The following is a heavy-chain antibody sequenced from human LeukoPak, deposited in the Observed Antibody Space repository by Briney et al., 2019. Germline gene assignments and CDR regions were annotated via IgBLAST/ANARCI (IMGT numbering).Heavy chain of an antibody. CDR2: IRFDGSNK. V-gene: IGHV3-30*02. CDR1: GFTFSSYG. Sequence: GGSLRLSCAASGFTFSSYGMHWVRQAPGKGLMWVAFIRFDGSNKNYADFVQGRFTISRDNSKNTLYLQMNSLRPEDTAIYYCATSEGFLNAFDIWGQGTMVTVSS. D-gene: IGHD2/OR15-2a*01. J-gene: IGHJ3*02. CDR3: ATSEGFLNAFDI.